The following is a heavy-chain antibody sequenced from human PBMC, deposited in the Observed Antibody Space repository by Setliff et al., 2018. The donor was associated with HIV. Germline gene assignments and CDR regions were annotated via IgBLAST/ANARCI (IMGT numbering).Heavy chain of an antibody. CDR2: IFHTGST. Sequence: PSETLSLTCAVSGASISSGNWWSWVRQFPGKGLEWIGEIFHTGSTNYNPSLKSRVTISVDTSKNHFSLNVSSLTAADTALYFCARLMPNWDYFDYWGQGTQVTVSS. CDR1: GASISSGNW. V-gene: IGHV4-4*02. CDR3: ARLMPNWDYFDY. J-gene: IGHJ4*02. D-gene: IGHD2-2*01.